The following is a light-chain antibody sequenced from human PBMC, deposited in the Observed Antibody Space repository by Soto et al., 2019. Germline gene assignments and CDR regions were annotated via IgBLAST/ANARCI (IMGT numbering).Light chain of an antibody. CDR3: SSYTSSSSYV. Sequence: QSALTQPASVSGSAGQSITISCTGTGSDVGGYKYVSWYQQHPDKAPKLIIYDVTNRPSGISNRFSGSKSGNTASLTISGLQAEDEADYYCSSYTSSSSYVFGTGTKLTVL. CDR2: DVT. V-gene: IGLV2-14*01. J-gene: IGLJ1*01. CDR1: GSDVGGYKY.